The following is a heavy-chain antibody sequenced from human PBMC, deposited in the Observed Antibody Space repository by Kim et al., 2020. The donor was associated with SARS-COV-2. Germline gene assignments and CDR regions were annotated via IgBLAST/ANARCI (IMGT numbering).Heavy chain of an antibody. CDR3: ARDYFVVATTRYFDY. CDR2: ISSSSSYI. J-gene: IGHJ4*02. CDR1: GFTFSSYS. V-gene: IGHV3-21*01. D-gene: IGHD5-12*01. Sequence: GGSLRLSCAASGFTFSSYSMNWVRQAPGKGLEWVSSISSSSSYIYYADSVKGRFTISRDNAKNSLYLQMNSLRAEDTAVYYCARDYFVVATTRYFDYWGQGTLVTVSS.